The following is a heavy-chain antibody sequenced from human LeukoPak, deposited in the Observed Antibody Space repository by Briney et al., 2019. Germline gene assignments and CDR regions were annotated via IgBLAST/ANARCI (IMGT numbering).Heavy chain of an antibody. Sequence: GASVKVSCKASGYTFTSYGISWVRQAPGQGLEWMGWISAYNGNPGYAQNFQGRVTMTTDTSTSTAYMELRSLRSDDTAVYYCATYTEGYCTGANCYAGFDYWGQGTLVTVSS. CDR1: GYTFTSYG. V-gene: IGHV1-18*01. D-gene: IGHD2-2*01. CDR3: ATYTEGYCTGANCYAGFDY. CDR2: ISAYNGNP. J-gene: IGHJ4*02.